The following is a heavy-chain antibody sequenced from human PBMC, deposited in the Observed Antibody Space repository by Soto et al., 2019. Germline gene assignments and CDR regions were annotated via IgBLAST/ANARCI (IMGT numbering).Heavy chain of an antibody. V-gene: IGHV3-48*03. CDR2: ISSSGSTI. J-gene: IGHJ4*02. Sequence: EVQLVESGGGLVQPGGSLRLSCAASGFTFSSYEMNWVRQAPGKGLEWVSYISSSGSTIYYADSVKGRFTISRDNAKNSLYLQMNSLRAEDTAVYYCAREWRVAYYYDSSGYPYYFDYWGQGTLVTVSS. D-gene: IGHD3-22*01. CDR1: GFTFSSYE. CDR3: AREWRVAYYYDSSGYPYYFDY.